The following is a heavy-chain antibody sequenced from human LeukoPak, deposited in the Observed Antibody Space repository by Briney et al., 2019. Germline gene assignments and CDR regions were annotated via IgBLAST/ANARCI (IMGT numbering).Heavy chain of an antibody. J-gene: IGHJ4*02. Sequence: GGSLRLSCAASGFSFSSYAMTWARQAPVKGLEWVSAISGDGTRTHYADSVKGRFTISRDNSKDTLYLEMSSLRVEDTAIYYCAKWPEGAMDYFDYWGQGTLVTVSS. CDR3: AKWPEGAMDYFDY. CDR2: ISGDGTRT. D-gene: IGHD3-16*01. CDR1: GFSFSSYA. V-gene: IGHV3-23*01.